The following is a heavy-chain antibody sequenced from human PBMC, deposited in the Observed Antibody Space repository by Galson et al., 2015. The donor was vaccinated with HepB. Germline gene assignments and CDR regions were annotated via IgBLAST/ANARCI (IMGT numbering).Heavy chain of an antibody. CDR3: ASVGYCSSTSCSGLDY. J-gene: IGHJ4*02. CDR1: GYTFTGYY. Sequence: SVKVSCKASGYTFTGYYMHWVRQAPGQGLEWMGWINPNSGGTNYAQKFQGRVTMTRDTSISTAYMELSRLRSDDTAVYYCASVGYCSSTSCSGLDYWGQGTLVTVSS. V-gene: IGHV1-2*02. D-gene: IGHD2-2*01. CDR2: INPNSGGT.